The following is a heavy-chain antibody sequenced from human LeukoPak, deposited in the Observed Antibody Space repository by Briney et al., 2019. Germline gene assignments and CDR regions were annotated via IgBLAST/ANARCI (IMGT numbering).Heavy chain of an antibody. CDR2: ISDSGGST. Sequence: GGSLRLSCSASGXPFSSYAMHWVRQAPGKGLEYVSAISDSGGSTYYADSVKGRFTISRDNSKNTLHLQLSSLRAEDTAVYFCVRGYSFGPYGMDVWGQGTTVTVSS. CDR3: VRGYSFGPYGMDV. CDR1: GXPFSSYA. V-gene: IGHV3-64D*09. J-gene: IGHJ6*02. D-gene: IGHD2-15*01.